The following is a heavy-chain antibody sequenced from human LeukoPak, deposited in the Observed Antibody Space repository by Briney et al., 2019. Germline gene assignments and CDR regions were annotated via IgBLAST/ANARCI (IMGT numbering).Heavy chain of an antibody. J-gene: IGHJ4*02. CDR1: GYSISSGYY. CDR2: IYHSGST. Sequence: SETLSLTCAVSGYSISSGYYWGWIRQPPGKGLEWIGSIYHSGSTYYKPSLKSRVTISVDTSKNQFSLKLSSVTAADTAVYYCARDLIAVAAFDYWGQGTLVTVSS. V-gene: IGHV4-38-2*02. D-gene: IGHD6-19*01. CDR3: ARDLIAVAAFDY.